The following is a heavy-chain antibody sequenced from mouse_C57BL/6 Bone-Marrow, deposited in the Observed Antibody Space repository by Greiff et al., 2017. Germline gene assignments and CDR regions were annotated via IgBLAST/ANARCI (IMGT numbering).Heavy chain of an antibody. J-gene: IGHJ3*01. CDR1: GYTFTSYG. CDR2: IYPRSGNT. CDR3: ARVDWDEAWFAD. D-gene: IGHD4-1*01. V-gene: IGHV1-81*01. Sequence: VQVVESGAELARPGASVKLSCKASGYTFTSYGISWVKQRTGQGLEWIGEIYPRSGNTYYNEKFKGKATLTADKSSSTAYMELRSLTSEDSAVYFCARVDWDEAWFADWGQGTLVTVSA.